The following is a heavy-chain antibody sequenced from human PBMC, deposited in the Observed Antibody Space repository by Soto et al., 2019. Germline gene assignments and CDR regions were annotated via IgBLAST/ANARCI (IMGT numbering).Heavy chain of an antibody. J-gene: IGHJ4*02. V-gene: IGHV1-69*01. CDR2: IIPMFGTP. CDR3: ARDRDFGNYFDSAY. Sequence: QVQLVQSGAEVRKPGSSVMVSCKAAGGTFDTYAVSWVRQAPGQGLEWMGGIIPMFGTPYYAQRFQGRVTITAAESTGTAYMELRSLRSEDTAVYFCARDRDFGNYFDSAYWGKGTLVTVSS. D-gene: IGHD1-26*01. CDR1: GGTFDTYA.